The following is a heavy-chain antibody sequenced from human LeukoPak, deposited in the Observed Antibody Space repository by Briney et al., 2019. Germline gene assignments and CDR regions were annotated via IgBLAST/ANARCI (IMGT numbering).Heavy chain of an antibody. J-gene: IGHJ5*02. D-gene: IGHD3-22*01. CDR2: IYYSGST. CDR3: ASAHETYYYDSSGYNLHNWFDP. V-gene: IGHV4-31*03. CDR1: GGSISSGGYY. Sequence: SETLSLTCTVSGGSISSGGYYWSWIRQHPGKGLEWIGYIYYSGSTYYNPSLKSRVTISVDTSKNQFSLKLSSVTAADTAVYYCASAHETYYYDSSGYNLHNWFDPWGQGTLVTVSS.